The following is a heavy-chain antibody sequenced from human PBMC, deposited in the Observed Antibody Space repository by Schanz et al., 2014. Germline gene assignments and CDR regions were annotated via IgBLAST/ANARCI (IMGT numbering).Heavy chain of an antibody. CDR2: ISGSGGST. D-gene: IGHD3-9*01. CDR1: GFPIRSSS. J-gene: IGHJ4*02. CDR3: AKQIHYDILTVTRN. Sequence: EVHLVESGGGLVKRGGSLRLSCAASGFPIRSSSMHWVRQAPGKGLEWVSAISGSGGSTYYADSVKGRFTISRDNSKNTLYLQMNSLRAEDTAVYYCAKQIHYDILTVTRNWGQGTLVTVSS. V-gene: IGHV3-23*04.